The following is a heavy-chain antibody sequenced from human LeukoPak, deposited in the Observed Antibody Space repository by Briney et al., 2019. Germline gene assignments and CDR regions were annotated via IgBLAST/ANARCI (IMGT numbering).Heavy chain of an antibody. D-gene: IGHD6-19*01. CDR2: ISNSGFTI. CDR3: AKDFNPRYSSGWFFDY. CDR1: GFTFSNYE. V-gene: IGHV3-48*03. Sequence: GGSLRLSCAASGFTFSNYEMNWVRQAPGKGLEWVSYISNSGFTIYYADSVKSRFTISRDNAKNSLYLLMNSLRAEDTAVYYCAKDFNPRYSSGWFFDYWGQGTLVTVSS. J-gene: IGHJ4*02.